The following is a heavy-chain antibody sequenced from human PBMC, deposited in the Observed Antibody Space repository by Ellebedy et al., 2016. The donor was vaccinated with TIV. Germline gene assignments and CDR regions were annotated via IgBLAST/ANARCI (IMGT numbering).Heavy chain of an antibody. Sequence: PGGSLRLSCTASGFIFSRYEMHWVRQAPGKGLEWMAVISDDGYTASYADSVRGRFTVSRDNSRITVYLQMDSLTTEDTAVYYCVRGVSRHRYCGSGGCYLIDHWGQGTLVTVSS. V-gene: IGHV3-30*03. CDR2: ISDDGYTA. CDR3: VRGVSRHRYCGSGGCYLIDH. D-gene: IGHD2-21*01. CDR1: GFIFSRYE. J-gene: IGHJ4*02.